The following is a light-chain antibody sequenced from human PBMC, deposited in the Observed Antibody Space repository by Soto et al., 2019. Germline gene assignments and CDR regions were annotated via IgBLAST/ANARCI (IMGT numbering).Light chain of an antibody. Sequence: QSVLTRPASVSGSPGQSITISCTGTSSDVGGYNYVSWYQQHPGKAPKLMIYDVSNRPSGVSNRFSGSKSGNTASLTISGLQAEDEADYYCCSYTTSSTVLFGGGTKLTVL. J-gene: IGLJ2*01. CDR3: CSYTTSSTVL. V-gene: IGLV2-14*03. CDR2: DVS. CDR1: SSDVGGYNY.